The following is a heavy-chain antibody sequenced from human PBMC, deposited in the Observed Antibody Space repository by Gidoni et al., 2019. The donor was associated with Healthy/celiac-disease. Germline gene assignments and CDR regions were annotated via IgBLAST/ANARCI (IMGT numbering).Heavy chain of an antibody. Sequence: QVQLVQSGAEVKKPGASVKVSCTASGYTFTGYYMHWVRQAPGQGLGWMGWINPNSGGTNDAQKFQGRVTMTRDTSISTAYMELSRLRSDDTAVYYCARGAHWTPVVRGELIDYWGQGTLVTVSS. CDR2: INPNSGGT. CDR1: GYTFTGYY. D-gene: IGHD3-10*01. J-gene: IGHJ4*02. V-gene: IGHV1-2*02. CDR3: ARGAHWTPVVRGELIDY.